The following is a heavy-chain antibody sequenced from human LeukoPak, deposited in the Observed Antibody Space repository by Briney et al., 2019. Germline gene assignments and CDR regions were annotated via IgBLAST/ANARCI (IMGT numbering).Heavy chain of an antibody. Sequence: SETLSLTCTVSGGSISSSYWSWIRQPPGKGLEWIGYIYYSGSPNYNPSLKSRVTMSVDTSKNQFSLKLSSVTAADTAVYYCAREREWIQLPAMRSYYYMDVWGKGTTVTVSS. CDR3: AREREWIQLPAMRSYYYMDV. CDR1: GGSISSSY. CDR2: IYYSGSP. D-gene: IGHD5-18*01. J-gene: IGHJ6*03. V-gene: IGHV4-59*01.